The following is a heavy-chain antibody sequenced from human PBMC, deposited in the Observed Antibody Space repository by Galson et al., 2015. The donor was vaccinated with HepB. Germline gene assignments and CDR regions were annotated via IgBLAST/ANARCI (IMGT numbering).Heavy chain of an antibody. CDR2: IYSGGST. CDR1: GFTVNNNY. Sequence: SLRLSCAASGFTVNNNYMSWVRQAPGKGLEWVSVIYSGGSTYYADSVKGRFTISRGNSKNTLYLQMNSLRAEDTAVYYCASRWELPDAFDIWGQGTMVTVSS. CDR3: ASRWELPDAFDI. D-gene: IGHD1-26*01. J-gene: IGHJ3*02. V-gene: IGHV3-66*02.